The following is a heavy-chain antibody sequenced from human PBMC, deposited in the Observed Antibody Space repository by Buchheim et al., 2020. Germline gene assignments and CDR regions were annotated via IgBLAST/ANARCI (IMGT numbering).Heavy chain of an antibody. CDR3: ARGPDRGSNYYYYYGMDV. CDR2: ISSSGSTI. D-gene: IGHD1-26*01. J-gene: IGHJ6*02. Sequence: EVQLVESGGGLVQPGGSLRLSCAASGFTFSSYEMNWVRQAPGKGLEWVSYISSSGSTIYYADSVKGRFTISRDNAKNSLYLQMNSLRAEDTAVYYCARGPDRGSNYYYYYGMDVWGQGTT. V-gene: IGHV3-48*03. CDR1: GFTFSSYE.